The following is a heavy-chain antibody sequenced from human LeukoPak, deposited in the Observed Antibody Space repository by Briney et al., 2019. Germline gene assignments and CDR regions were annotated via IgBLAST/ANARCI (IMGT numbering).Heavy chain of an antibody. J-gene: IGHJ4*02. Sequence: KPSETLSLTCAVSGHSFSSGYYWGWIRQPPGKGLEWIGCIYHSGSTYYNPSLKSRVTISVDTSKNQFSLKLSSVTAADTAVYYCARNYGSGSYMELRDYWGQGTLVTVSS. CDR1: GHSFSSGYY. CDR2: IYHSGST. V-gene: IGHV4-38-2*01. CDR3: ARNYGSGSYMELRDY. D-gene: IGHD3-10*01.